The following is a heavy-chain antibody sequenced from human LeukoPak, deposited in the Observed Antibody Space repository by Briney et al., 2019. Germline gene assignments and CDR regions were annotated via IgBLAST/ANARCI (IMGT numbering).Heavy chain of an antibody. V-gene: IGHV4-34*01. Sequence: SETLSLTCAVYGGSFSGYYWSWIRQPPGKGLEWIGDINHSGSTNYNPSLKSRVTISVDTSKNQFSLKLSSVTAADTAVYYCARGRGYSYVYYYYYYMDVWGKGTTVTVSS. CDR3: ARGRGYSYVYYYYYYMDV. D-gene: IGHD5-18*01. CDR2: INHSGST. J-gene: IGHJ6*03. CDR1: GGSFSGYY.